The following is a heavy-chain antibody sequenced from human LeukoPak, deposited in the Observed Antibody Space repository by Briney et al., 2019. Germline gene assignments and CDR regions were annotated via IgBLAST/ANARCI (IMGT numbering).Heavy chain of an antibody. Sequence: ASVKVSCKASGYTFTNYGINWVRQAPGQGLEWMGWISGYNGNTNYAQKLQGRVTMTTDTSTSTAYMELRSLRSDDTAVYYCARVLDCGGDCFHFDYWGQGTLVTVSS. D-gene: IGHD2-21*02. J-gene: IGHJ4*02. CDR1: GYTFTNYG. CDR2: ISGYNGNT. V-gene: IGHV1-18*01. CDR3: ARVLDCGGDCFHFDY.